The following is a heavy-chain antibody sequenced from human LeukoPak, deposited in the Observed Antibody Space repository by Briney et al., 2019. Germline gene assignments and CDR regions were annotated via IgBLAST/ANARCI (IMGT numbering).Heavy chain of an antibody. CDR2: ISYDGSNK. CDR3: AAIQLFGYYRLDY. V-gene: IGHV3-30-3*01. Sequence: PGRSLRLSCAASGFTFSSYAMHWVRQAPGKGLEWVAVISYDGSNKYYADSVKGRFTISRDNSKNTLYLQMNSLRAEDTAVYYCAAIQLFGYYRLDYWGQGTLVTVSS. J-gene: IGHJ4*02. D-gene: IGHD5-18*01. CDR1: GFTFSSYA.